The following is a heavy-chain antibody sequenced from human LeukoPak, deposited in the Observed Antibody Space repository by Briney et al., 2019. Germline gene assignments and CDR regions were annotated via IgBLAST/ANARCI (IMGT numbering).Heavy chain of an antibody. J-gene: IGHJ4*02. Sequence: PGGSLRLSCAASGFTFSIYGMYWVRQAPGKGLEWVAFIRHDGSFKYYADSVKGRFTISRDNSKNTLYLQLNSLRAEDTAVYYCAKDSLTDIDYWGQGTLVTVSS. CDR3: AKDSLTDIDY. CDR2: IRHDGSFK. V-gene: IGHV3-30*02. CDR1: GFTFSIYG. D-gene: IGHD3-9*01.